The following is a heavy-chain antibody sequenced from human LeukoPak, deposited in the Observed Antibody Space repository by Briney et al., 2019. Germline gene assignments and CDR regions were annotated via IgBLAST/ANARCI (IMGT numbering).Heavy chain of an antibody. CDR2: IVVGSGNT. D-gene: IGHD3-10*01. Sequence: SVNVSCKASGFTFTSSAVQWVRQARGQRLEWIGWIVVGSGNTNYAQKFHERVTITRDMSTSTAYMELSSLRSEDTAVYYCAAPRGYYGSGSNYYYYMDVWGKGTTVTVSS. J-gene: IGHJ6*03. V-gene: IGHV1-58*01. CDR1: GFTFTSSA. CDR3: AAPRGYYGSGSNYYYYMDV.